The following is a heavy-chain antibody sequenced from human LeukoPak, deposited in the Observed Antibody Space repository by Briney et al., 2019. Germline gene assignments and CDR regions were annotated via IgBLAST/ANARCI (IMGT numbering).Heavy chain of an antibody. V-gene: IGHV3-48*01. Sequence: GGSLRLSCAASGFTFSSYSMNWVRQAPGKGLEWVSYISSSSSTIYYADSMKGRFTISRDNAKNSLYLQMNSLRAEDTAVYYCARDSPYYGGKSLSYWGQGTLVTVSS. CDR3: ARDSPYYGGKSLSY. CDR2: ISSSSSTI. J-gene: IGHJ4*02. D-gene: IGHD4-23*01. CDR1: GFTFSSYS.